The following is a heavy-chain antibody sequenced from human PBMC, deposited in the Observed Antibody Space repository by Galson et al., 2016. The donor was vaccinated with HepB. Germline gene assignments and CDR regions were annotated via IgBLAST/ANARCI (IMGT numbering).Heavy chain of an antibody. CDR2: ISSSSGTT. J-gene: IGHJ4*02. D-gene: IGHD5-24*01. Sequence: SLRLSCAASTFTFSNYNMKWVRQAPGKALEWVSYISSSSGTTYYADSVEGRFTISRDNAKNSLYLQMNSLRDEDTAVYYCARTPRRDGYKYFDYGGQGTLVTVSS. CDR3: ARTPRRDGYKYFDY. CDR1: TFTFSNYN. V-gene: IGHV3-48*02.